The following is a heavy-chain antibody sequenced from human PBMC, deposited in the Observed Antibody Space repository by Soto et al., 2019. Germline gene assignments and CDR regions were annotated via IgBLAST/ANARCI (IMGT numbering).Heavy chain of an antibody. CDR3: ARGCEGIAVAGTNEFDY. J-gene: IGHJ4*02. V-gene: IGHV4-61*01. CDR2: IYYSGST. Sequence: SETLSLTCTVSGGSVSSGSYYWSWIRQPPGKGLEWIGYIYYSGSTNYNPSLKSRVTISVDTSKNQFSLKLSSVTAADTAVYYWARGCEGIAVAGTNEFDYWGQGTLVTVSS. D-gene: IGHD6-19*01. CDR1: GGSVSSGSYY.